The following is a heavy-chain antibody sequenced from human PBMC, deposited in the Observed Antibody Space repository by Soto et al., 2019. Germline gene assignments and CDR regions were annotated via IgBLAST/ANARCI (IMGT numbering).Heavy chain of an antibody. CDR3: ARDPLGGYYYGMDV. J-gene: IGHJ6*02. D-gene: IGHD3-16*01. CDR2: IYYSGST. V-gene: IGHV4-59*01. CDR1: GGSISSYY. Sequence: SETLALTCTVSGGSISSYYWSWIRQPPGKGLEWIGYIYYSGSTNYNPSLKSRVTISVDTSKNQFSLKLSSVTAADTAVYYWARDPLGGYYYGMDVCGQGTTVTVSS.